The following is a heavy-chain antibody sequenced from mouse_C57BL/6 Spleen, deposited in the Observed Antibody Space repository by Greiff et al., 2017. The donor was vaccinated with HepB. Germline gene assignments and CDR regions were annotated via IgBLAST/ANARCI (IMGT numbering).Heavy chain of an antibody. Sequence: DVKLVESEGGLVQPGSSMKLSCTASGFTFSDYYMAWVRQVPEKGLEWVANINYDGSSTYYLDSLKSRFIISRDNAKNILYLQMSSLKSEVTATYYCARGGRYAMDYWGQGTSVTVSS. CDR1: GFTFSDYY. D-gene: IGHD3-3*01. V-gene: IGHV5-16*01. CDR3: ARGGRYAMDY. CDR2: INYDGSST. J-gene: IGHJ4*01.